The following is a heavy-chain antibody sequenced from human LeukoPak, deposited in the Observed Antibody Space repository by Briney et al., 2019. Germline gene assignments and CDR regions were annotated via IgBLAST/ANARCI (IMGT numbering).Heavy chain of an antibody. Sequence: SVRVSCKASGGTFSSYAISWVRQAPGQGLEWMGGIIPIFGTANYAQKFQGRVTITADESTSTAYMELSSLRSEDTAVYYCAREYCSSTSCPFVDYWGQGTLVTVSS. CDR2: IIPIFGTA. D-gene: IGHD2-2*01. CDR1: GGTFSSYA. J-gene: IGHJ4*02. CDR3: AREYCSSTSCPFVDY. V-gene: IGHV1-69*13.